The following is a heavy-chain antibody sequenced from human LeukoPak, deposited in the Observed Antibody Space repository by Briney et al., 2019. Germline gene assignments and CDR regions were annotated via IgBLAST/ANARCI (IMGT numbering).Heavy chain of an antibody. Sequence: SVKVSCKASGGTFSSYAISWVRQAPGQGLEWMGGIIPIFGTANYAQKFQGRVTITTDESTSTAYMELSSLRSEDTAVYYCARGRTGTTVTNYFDYWGQGTLVTVSS. D-gene: IGHD4-17*01. CDR1: GGTFSSYA. J-gene: IGHJ4*02. CDR3: ARGRTGTTVTNYFDY. CDR2: IIPIFGTA. V-gene: IGHV1-69*05.